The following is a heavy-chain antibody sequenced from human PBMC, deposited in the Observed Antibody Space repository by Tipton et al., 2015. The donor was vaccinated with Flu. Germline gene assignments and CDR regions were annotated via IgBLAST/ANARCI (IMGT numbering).Heavy chain of an antibody. J-gene: IGHJ4*02. CDR1: GEALGSSYY. Sequence: GEALGSSYYWAWLRQPPGRGLEWIGNIHTSAGTYYNPSLKSRVTISVDTSKKQFSLQLRSVTAADTAVYYCARDPSLGMPDYFDHWGQGTLVTASS. CDR3: ARDPSLGMPDYFDH. V-gene: IGHV4-38-2*02. CDR2: IHTSAGT. D-gene: IGHD2-2*01.